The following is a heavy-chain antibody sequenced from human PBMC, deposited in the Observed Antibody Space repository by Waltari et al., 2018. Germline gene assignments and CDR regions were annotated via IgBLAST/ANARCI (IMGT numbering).Heavy chain of an antibody. CDR1: GYSISSGYY. J-gene: IGHJ3*02. D-gene: IGHD2-15*01. CDR3: AREHVVVVADPSGAFDI. Sequence: QVQLQESGPGLVKPSETLSLTCTVSGYSISSGYYWGWIRQPPGKGLAWIGSIYHSGSNYYTPSLKSRVTISVDTSKNQFSLKLSSVTAADTAVYYCAREHVVVVADPSGAFDIWGQGTMVTVSS. CDR2: IYHSGSN. V-gene: IGHV4-38-2*02.